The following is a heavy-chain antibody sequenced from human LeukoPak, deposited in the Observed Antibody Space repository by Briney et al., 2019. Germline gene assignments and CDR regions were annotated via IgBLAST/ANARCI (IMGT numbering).Heavy chain of an antibody. V-gene: IGHV4-39*07. J-gene: IGHJ4*02. CDR2: IYYRGNA. CDR1: GGSIGSSNYY. D-gene: IGHD3-22*01. CDR3: AREEDRSGD. Sequence: SETLSLTCTVSGGSIGSSNYYWAWIRQPPRQGLEWIGSIYYRGNAYYNPSLKSRVTISVDTSKNQFSLSLSSVTAADTAVYYCAREEDRSGDWGQGALVTVTS.